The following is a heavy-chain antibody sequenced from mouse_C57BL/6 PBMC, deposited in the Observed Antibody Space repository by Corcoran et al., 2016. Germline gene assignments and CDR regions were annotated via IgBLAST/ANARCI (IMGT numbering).Heavy chain of an antibody. CDR3: ARSLTTVVATEGYFDY. V-gene: IGHV1-76*01. J-gene: IGHJ2*01. Sequence: QVQLKQSGAELVRPGASVKLSCKASGYTFTDYYINWVKQRPGQGLEWIARIYPGSGNTYYNEKFKGKATLTAEKSSSTAYMQLSSLTSEDSAVYFCARSLTTVVATEGYFDYWGQGTTLTVSS. CDR2: IYPGSGNT. D-gene: IGHD1-1*01. CDR1: GYTFTDYY.